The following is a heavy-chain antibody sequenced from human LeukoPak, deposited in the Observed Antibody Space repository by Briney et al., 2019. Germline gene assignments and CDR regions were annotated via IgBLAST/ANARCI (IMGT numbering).Heavy chain of an antibody. V-gene: IGHV4-39*01. CDR1: GGSISSSNYF. J-gene: IGHJ3*01. CDR3: AVAGVRYYDSSGLYAFDV. CDR2: IFYSGST. D-gene: IGHD3-22*01. Sequence: PSETLSLTCTVSGGSISSSNYFWGWIRQPPGKGLEWIGTIFYSGSTYYNPSLKSRVTISVDTSKNQFSLKLNSVTAADTAVYYCAVAGVRYYDSSGLYAFDVWGQGTVVTVSS.